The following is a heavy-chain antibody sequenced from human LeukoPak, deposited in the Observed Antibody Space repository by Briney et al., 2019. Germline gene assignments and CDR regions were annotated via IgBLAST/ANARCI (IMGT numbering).Heavy chain of an antibody. V-gene: IGHV1-69*06. J-gene: IGHJ2*01. D-gene: IGHD2-21*02. CDR1: GGSIMNNA. Sequence: SAKLSCKTAGGSIMNNAISWRRHPPGQGLEWMGVIIPTIGTSNNAHTYPDRVTITADKSTNTANMARSRLTSEDTAVYYCAKASAAIPRRYSHLWGRGTGLTVPS. CDR3: AKASAAIPRRYSHL. CDR2: IIPTIGTS.